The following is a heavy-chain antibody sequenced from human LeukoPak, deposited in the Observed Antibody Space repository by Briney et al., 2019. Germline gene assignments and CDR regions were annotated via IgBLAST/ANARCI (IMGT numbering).Heavy chain of an antibody. D-gene: IGHD3/OR15-3a*01. J-gene: IGHJ4*02. CDR2: ISGSGGST. CDR3: AKRSNFWTGYLDY. V-gene: IGHV3-23*01. Sequence: PGGSLRLSCAAPGFTFGTYAMNWVRQAPGKGLEWVSVISGSGGSTYYADSVKGRFTISRDNSKDTLFLQMNSLRTEDTAVYYCAKRSNFWTGYLDYWGQGTLVTVSS. CDR1: GFTFGTYA.